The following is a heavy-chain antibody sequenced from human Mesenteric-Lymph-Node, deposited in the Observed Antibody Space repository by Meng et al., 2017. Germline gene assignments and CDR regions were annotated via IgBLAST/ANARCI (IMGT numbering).Heavy chain of an antibody. D-gene: IGHD3-16*01. CDR2: SNPNGAGT. V-gene: IGHV1-46*02. J-gene: IGHJ4*02. Sequence: QVQLVQSGAEVKKPGASVKVSCAAPGHRLNNYYLHWMRQAPGQGREWMGVSNPNGAGTNYAQKFQGRVTITADKSASTAYMELSRLRSDDTAVYYCAREGLYNFDYWGQGTLVTVSS. CDR3: AREGLYNFDY. CDR1: GHRLNNYY.